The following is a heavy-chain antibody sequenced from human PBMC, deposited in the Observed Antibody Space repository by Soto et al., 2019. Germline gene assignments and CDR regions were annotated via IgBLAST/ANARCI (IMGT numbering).Heavy chain of an antibody. V-gene: IGHV1-69*13. D-gene: IGHD6-13*01. J-gene: IGHJ6*02. CDR3: ARVLGRYYSSSWYPLGYGMDV. CDR2: IVPLFGTA. Sequence: ASVKVSCKASGGTFSSYAITWVRQAPGQGLEWMGGIVPLFGTANYAQKFQGRVTITADESTSTASMELSSLRSEDTAVYYCARVLGRYYSSSWYPLGYGMDVWGQGTTVTVSS. CDR1: GGTFSSYA.